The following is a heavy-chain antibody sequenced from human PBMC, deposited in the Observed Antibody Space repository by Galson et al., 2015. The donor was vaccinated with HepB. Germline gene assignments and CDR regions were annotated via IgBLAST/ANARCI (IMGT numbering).Heavy chain of an antibody. CDR2: MTSDMKTI. Sequence: SLRLSCAASGFTFSIYSMNWVRQAPGKGLEWVSYMTSDMKTIYYADSVKGRFTISRDNAGNSLYLHMNSLRVEDTAVYFCARSVRASFDSWGQGTLVTVSS. CDR1: GFTFSIYS. V-gene: IGHV3-48*04. CDR3: ARSVRASFDS. J-gene: IGHJ4*02.